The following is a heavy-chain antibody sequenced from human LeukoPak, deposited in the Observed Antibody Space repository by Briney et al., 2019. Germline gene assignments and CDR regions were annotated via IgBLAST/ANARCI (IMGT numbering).Heavy chain of an antibody. CDR2: INVYNGNT. V-gene: IGHV1-18*01. Sequence: ASVKVSCKASGYTFTSYDINWVRQATGQGLEWMGCINVYNGNTNYAQKFQGRITMTRDTSTSTAYMELRSLKSDDTAVYYCARGLVVPAAMGKFDYWGQGTLIAVSS. CDR3: ARGLVVPAAMGKFDY. CDR1: GYTFTSYD. J-gene: IGHJ4*02. D-gene: IGHD2-2*01.